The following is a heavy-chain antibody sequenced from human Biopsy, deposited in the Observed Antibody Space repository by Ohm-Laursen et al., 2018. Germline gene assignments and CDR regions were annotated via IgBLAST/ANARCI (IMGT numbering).Heavy chain of an antibody. CDR2: IIPYFLRT. D-gene: IGHD7-27*01. CDR3: ASGQGDPLGLRIITWSFNF. CDR1: GDTFNRYG. J-gene: IGHJ4*02. V-gene: IGHV1-69*06. Sequence: SSVKVSCKASGDTFNRYGLTWVRQAPGQGLEWMGGIIPYFLRTYIPQKLQGRVTITADKSTNTGYMQLTSLRSDDTAVYYCASGQGDPLGLRIITWSFNFWGQGTLVTVSS.